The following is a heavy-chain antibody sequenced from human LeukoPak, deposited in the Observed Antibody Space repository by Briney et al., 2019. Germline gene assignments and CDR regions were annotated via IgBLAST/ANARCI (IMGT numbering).Heavy chain of an antibody. J-gene: IGHJ3*02. CDR3: AREGSSSWYRNDAFDI. CDR1: GFTFSSYW. CDR2: IKQDGSEK. V-gene: IGHV3-7*01. D-gene: IGHD6-13*01. Sequence: GGSLRLSCAASGFTFSSYWMSWVRQAPGKGLEWVANIKQDGSEKYYLDSVKVRFIISRDNAKNSLYLQMNSLRAEDTAVYYCAREGSSSWYRNDAFDIWGQGTMVTVSS.